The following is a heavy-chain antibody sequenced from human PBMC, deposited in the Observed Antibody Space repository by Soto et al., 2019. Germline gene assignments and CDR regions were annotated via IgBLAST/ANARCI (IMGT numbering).Heavy chain of an antibody. J-gene: IGHJ4*02. D-gene: IGHD2-21*02. CDR3: ASIPPTPPHADCLYS. CDR2: IWDDVSNK. V-gene: IGHV3-33*01. Sequence: GGSLRLSCAASGFTFSSYGMHWVHQAPGKGLEWVAVIWDDVSNKYDADSVKGRFTISRDNSKNTLYLQMDSLRAEDTAVYYCASIPPTPPHADCLYSWGQGTLVTVSS. CDR1: GFTFSSYG.